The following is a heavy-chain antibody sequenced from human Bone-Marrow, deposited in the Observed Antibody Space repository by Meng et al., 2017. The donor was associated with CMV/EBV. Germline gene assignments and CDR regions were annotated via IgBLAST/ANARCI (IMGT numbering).Heavy chain of an antibody. Sequence: SVKVSCKASGGTFSSYAISWVRQAPGQGLEWLGGIIPIFGTANYAQKFQGRVTITTDESTSTAYMELSSLRSEDTAVYYCARSLGGCSSTSCLDYYYGMDVWGQGTTVTVSS. D-gene: IGHD2-2*01. CDR3: ARSLGGCSSTSCLDYYYGMDV. CDR2: IIPIFGTA. CDR1: GGTFSSYA. J-gene: IGHJ6*02. V-gene: IGHV1-69*05.